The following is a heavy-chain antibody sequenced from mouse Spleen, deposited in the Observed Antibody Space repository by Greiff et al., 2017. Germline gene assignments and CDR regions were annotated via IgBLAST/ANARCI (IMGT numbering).Heavy chain of an antibody. V-gene: IGHV1-69*01. J-gene: IGHJ3*01. D-gene: IGHD2-5*01. Sequence: VQLQQPGAELVMPGASVKLSCKASGYTFTSYWMHWVKQRPGQGLEWIGEIDPSDSYTNYNQKFKGKATLTVDKSSSTAYMQLSSLTSEDSAVYYCATYSNQAWFAYWGQGTLVTVSA. CDR2: IDPSDSYT. CDR1: GYTFTSYW. CDR3: ATYSNQAWFAY.